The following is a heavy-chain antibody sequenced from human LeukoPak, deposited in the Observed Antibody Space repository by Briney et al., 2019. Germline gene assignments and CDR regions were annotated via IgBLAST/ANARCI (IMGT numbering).Heavy chain of an antibody. Sequence: GESLRLSCTASGFTFRRSWMHWVRQAPGKGLEWVADIKEDGSDKYYGDSVKGRFTISRDNAKNSVYLQMNSLSPEDAAIYFCATLAFDSWGRGTLVTVSS. CDR3: ATLAFDS. CDR2: IKEDGSDK. J-gene: IGHJ4*02. V-gene: IGHV3-7*01. D-gene: IGHD3-3*02. CDR1: GFTFRRSW.